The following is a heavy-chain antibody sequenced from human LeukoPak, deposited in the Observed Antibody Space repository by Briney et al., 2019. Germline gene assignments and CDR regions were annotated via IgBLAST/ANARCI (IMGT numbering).Heavy chain of an antibody. CDR2: IYYSGST. D-gene: IGHD3-22*01. Sequence: SETLSLTCTVSGGSISSYYWSWIRQPPGKGLEWIGYIYYSGSTNYNPSLKSRVTISVDTSKNQFSLKLSSVTAADTAVYYCARDSPYDSSGGKYYGMDVWGQGTTVTVSS. J-gene: IGHJ6*02. CDR1: GGSISSYY. CDR3: ARDSPYDSSGGKYYGMDV. V-gene: IGHV4-59*01.